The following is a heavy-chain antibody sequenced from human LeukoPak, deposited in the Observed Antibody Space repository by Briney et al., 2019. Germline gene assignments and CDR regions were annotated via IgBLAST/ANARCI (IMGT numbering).Heavy chain of an antibody. J-gene: IGHJ5*02. D-gene: IGHD1-26*01. CDR1: GGSISSYY. CDR3: ARPLGATGGNWFDP. Sequence: PSETLSLTCTASGGSISSYYWSWIRQPPGKGLEWIGYIYYSGSTNYNPSLKSRVTISVDTSKNQFSLKLSSVTAADTAVYYCARPLGATGGNWFDPWGQGTLVTVSS. CDR2: IYYSGST. V-gene: IGHV4-59*08.